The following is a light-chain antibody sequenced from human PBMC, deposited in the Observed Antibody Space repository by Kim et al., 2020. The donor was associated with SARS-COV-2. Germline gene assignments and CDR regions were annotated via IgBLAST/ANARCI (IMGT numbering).Light chain of an antibody. J-gene: IGLJ2*01. Sequence: ALGQTVRITCQGDSVRSYCASWYQQKPGQAPVLVIYGKNNRPSGIPDRFSGSSSGNTASLNITGAQAEDEADYYCNSRDSSGNHLVFGGGTQLTVL. CDR1: SVRSYC. CDR2: GKN. CDR3: NSRDSSGNHLV. V-gene: IGLV3-19*01.